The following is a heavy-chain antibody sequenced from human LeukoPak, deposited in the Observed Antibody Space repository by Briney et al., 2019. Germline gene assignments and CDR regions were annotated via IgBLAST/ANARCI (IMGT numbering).Heavy chain of an antibody. V-gene: IGHV3-74*01. CDR3: GRHRIAVAGRGAFDI. J-gene: IGHJ3*02. Sequence: GGSLRLSCAASGCTFSGDWMHWVRQAPGKGLVWVSRINSDGRSTTYADSVKGRLTISRDNTKNTLYLQMNSLRAEAKAVYYCGRHRIAVAGRGAFDIWGQGTTVTVSP. D-gene: IGHD6-19*01. CDR1: GCTFSGDW. CDR2: INSDGRST.